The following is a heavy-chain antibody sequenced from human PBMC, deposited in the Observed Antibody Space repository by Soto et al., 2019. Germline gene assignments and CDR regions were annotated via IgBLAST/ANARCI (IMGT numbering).Heavy chain of an antibody. CDR1: CGSISSSSYY. D-gene: IGHD5-18*01. CDR2: IYYSGST. Sequence: SETLSLTCTVSCGSISSSSYYWGWIRQPPGKGLEWIGSIYYSGSTYYNPSLKSRVTISVDTSKNQFSLKLSSVTAADTAVYYCARPIQPGHYYYYGMDVWGQGTTVT. J-gene: IGHJ6*02. CDR3: ARPIQPGHYYYYGMDV. V-gene: IGHV4-39*01.